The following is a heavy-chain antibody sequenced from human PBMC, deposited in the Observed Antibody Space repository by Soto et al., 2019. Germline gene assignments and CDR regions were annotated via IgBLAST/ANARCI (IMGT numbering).Heavy chain of an antibody. Sequence: QVQLVQSGAEVKKPGSSVKVSCKASGGTFSSYAISWVRQAPGQGLEWIGGIIPIFGTANYAQKFQGRVTITADESTSTAYMELSSLRSEDTAVYYCAREDDSSGYSSPLTDPWGQGTLVTVSS. V-gene: IGHV1-69*01. CDR1: GGTFSSYA. CDR3: AREDDSSGYSSPLTDP. D-gene: IGHD3-22*01. J-gene: IGHJ5*02. CDR2: IIPIFGTA.